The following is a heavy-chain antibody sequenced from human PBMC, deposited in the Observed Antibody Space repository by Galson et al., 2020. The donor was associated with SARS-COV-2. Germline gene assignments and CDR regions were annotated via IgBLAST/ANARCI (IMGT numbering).Heavy chain of an antibody. CDR3: AKVGSGYSGYEPGDY. CDR2: ISWNSGSI. V-gene: IGHV3-9*01. J-gene: IGHJ4*02. Sequence: GGSLRLSCAASGFTFDDYAMHWVRQAPGKGLEWVSGISWNSGSIGYADSVKGRFTISRDNAKNSLYLQMNSLRAEDTALYYCAKVGSGYSGYEPGDYWGQGTLVTVSS. CDR1: GFTFDDYA. D-gene: IGHD5-12*01.